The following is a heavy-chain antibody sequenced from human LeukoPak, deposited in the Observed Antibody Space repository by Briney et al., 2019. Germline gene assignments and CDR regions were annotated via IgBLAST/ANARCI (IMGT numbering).Heavy chain of an antibody. V-gene: IGHV3-48*04. Sequence: PGGSLRLSCAASGFTFSSYSMNWVRQAPGKGLEWVSYISSSSSTIYCADSVKGRFTISRDNAKNSLYLQMNSLRAEDTAVYYCARDEVGATDYYYYYMDVWGKGTTVTVSS. D-gene: IGHD1-26*01. CDR2: ISSSSSTI. CDR1: GFTFSSYS. J-gene: IGHJ6*03. CDR3: ARDEVGATDYYYYYMDV.